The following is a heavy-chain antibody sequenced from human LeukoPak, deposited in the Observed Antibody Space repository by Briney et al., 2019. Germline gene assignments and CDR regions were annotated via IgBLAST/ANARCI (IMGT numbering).Heavy chain of an antibody. D-gene: IGHD3-16*01. V-gene: IGHV4-59*12. CDR1: GGSISSYY. CDR2: IYYSGST. Sequence: PSETLSLTCTVSGGSISSYYWSWIRQPPGKGLEWIGYIYYSGSTNYNPSLKSRVTISVDTSKNQFSLKLSSVTAADTAVYYCARDLGGPWGQGTLVTVSS. J-gene: IGHJ5*02. CDR3: ARDLGGP.